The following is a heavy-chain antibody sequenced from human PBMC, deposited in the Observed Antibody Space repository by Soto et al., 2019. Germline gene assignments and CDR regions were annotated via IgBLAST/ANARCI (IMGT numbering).Heavy chain of an antibody. J-gene: IGHJ4*02. CDR3: VRPYYSSCCFPFDR. D-gene: IGHD2-2*01. CDR1: GFDFGNDY. Sequence: LRLSCTGSGFDFGNDYTSLLRQAPGKGLEWVSYIDSGDGTTYYTDSVKGRFTISRDNAKKTVYLQMSSLRVEDTALYYCVRPYYSSCCFPFDRWGQGTLVTVSS. V-gene: IGHV3-11*01. CDR2: IDSGDGTT.